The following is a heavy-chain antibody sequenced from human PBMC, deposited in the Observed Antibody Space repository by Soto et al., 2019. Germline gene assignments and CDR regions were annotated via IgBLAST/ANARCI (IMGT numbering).Heavy chain of an antibody. D-gene: IGHD3-9*01. CDR1: GYTFTALY. Sequence: ASVKVSCKASGYTFTALYMNWVRQAPGQGLEWMGWVNPNTGLTKYAQKFQGRVIMTRDTPINTAYMELSGLTSDDTAVYYCTTLRLDPWGQGTLVTVSS. J-gene: IGHJ5*02. CDR2: VNPNTGLT. V-gene: IGHV1-2*02. CDR3: TTLRLDP.